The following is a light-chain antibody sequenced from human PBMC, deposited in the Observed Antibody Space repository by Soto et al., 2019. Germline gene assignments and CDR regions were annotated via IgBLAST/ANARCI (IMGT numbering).Light chain of an antibody. CDR2: EVS. V-gene: IGLV2-14*01. Sequence: QSALTQPASVSGSPGQSITISCTGTSSDVGGYNYVSWYQQHPGKAPKLMIYEVSNRPSGVSNRFSGSKSGNTASLTISGLQDEDEADYYCSSYTSSSTDVFGTGTKLTVL. CDR3: SSYTSSSTDV. CDR1: SSDVGGYNY. J-gene: IGLJ1*01.